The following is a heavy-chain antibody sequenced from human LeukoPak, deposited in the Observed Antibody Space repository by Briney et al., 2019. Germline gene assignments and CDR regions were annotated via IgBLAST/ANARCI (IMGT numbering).Heavy chain of an antibody. CDR2: IYYSGST. V-gene: IGHV4-59*01. Sequence: PSETLSLTCTVSGGSISSYYWSWIRQPPGKGLEWIGYIYYSGSTNYNPSLKSRVTISVDTSKNQFSLKLSSVTAADTAVYYCARVQYRSSTSCYENYYYGMDVWGQGTTVTVSS. J-gene: IGHJ6*02. D-gene: IGHD2-2*01. CDR3: ARVQYRSSTSCYENYYYGMDV. CDR1: GGSISSYY.